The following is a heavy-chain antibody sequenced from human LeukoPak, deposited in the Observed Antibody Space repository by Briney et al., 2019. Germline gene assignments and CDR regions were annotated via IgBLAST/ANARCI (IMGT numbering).Heavy chain of an antibody. D-gene: IGHD3-9*01. Sequence: PSETLSLTCTVFGGSISSYYWSWIRQAPGKGLEWIGRISTSGSTNYKPSLKSRVTISVDAPKNQFSLKLGSVTAADTAMYYCAREESDWSSLGYYYHYMDVWGKGTTVAISS. CDR3: AREESDWSSLGYYYHYMDV. CDR2: ISTSGST. J-gene: IGHJ6*03. V-gene: IGHV4-4*08. CDR1: GGSISSYY.